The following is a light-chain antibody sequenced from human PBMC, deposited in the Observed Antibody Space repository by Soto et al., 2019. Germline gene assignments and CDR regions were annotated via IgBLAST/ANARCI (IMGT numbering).Light chain of an antibody. Sequence: QSALTQPPSVSGSPGQSVTISCTGTRSDVGVYNYVSWYQQHPDKAPKLMIYDVSKRPSGVPDRFSGSKFGNTASLTISGLQAEDEADYYCCSYAGAYRFVFGGGTKLTVL. CDR3: CSYAGAYRFV. J-gene: IGLJ2*01. CDR2: DVS. V-gene: IGLV2-11*01. CDR1: RSDVGVYNY.